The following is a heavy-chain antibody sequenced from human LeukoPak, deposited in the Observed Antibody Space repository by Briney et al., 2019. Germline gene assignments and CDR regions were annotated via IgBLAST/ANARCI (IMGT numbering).Heavy chain of an antibody. V-gene: IGHV3-23*01. D-gene: IGHD6-19*01. CDR1: GFTFNSYA. J-gene: IGHJ4*02. Sequence: PGGSQRLSCSASGFTFNSYAMSWVRQAPGNGLEGVSAISGSGGGTYYADSVKGRFTISRDNSKNTLYLQMNSLRAEDTAVYYCAKNGYSSGWYTVGFDYWGQGTLVTVSS. CDR3: AKNGYSSGWYTVGFDY. CDR2: ISGSGGGT.